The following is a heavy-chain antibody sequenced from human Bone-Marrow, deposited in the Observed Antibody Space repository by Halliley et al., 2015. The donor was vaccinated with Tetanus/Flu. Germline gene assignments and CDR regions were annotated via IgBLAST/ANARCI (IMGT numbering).Heavy chain of an antibody. V-gene: IGHV4-59*09. CDR2: IYDRGDT. J-gene: IGHJ5*02. D-gene: IGHD3-16*02. CDR3: ARGFQERVLSLALDSWLDP. Sequence: IYDRGDTDYNPSVKGRVPISVDTSKNQFFLRLKSVTAADTAVYFCARGFQERVLSLALDSWLDPWGQGTLVTFSA.